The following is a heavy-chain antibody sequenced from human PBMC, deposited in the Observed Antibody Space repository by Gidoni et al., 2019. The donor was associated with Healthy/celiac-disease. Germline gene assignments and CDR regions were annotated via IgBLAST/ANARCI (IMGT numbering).Heavy chain of an antibody. D-gene: IGHD6-19*01. CDR3: ARVAIAVAGRYFDY. Sequence: STNYNPSLKSRVTISVDTSKNQFSLKLSSVTAADTAVYYCARVAIAVAGRYFDYWGQGTLVTVSS. V-gene: IGHV4-61*02. CDR2: ST. J-gene: IGHJ4*02.